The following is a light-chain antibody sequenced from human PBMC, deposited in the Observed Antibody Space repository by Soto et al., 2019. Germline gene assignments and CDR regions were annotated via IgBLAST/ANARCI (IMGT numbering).Light chain of an antibody. Sequence: QSALTQPPSASGSPGQSVTISCTGTSGDVGAYDYVSWYQQHPGKAPKLMIYEVSKRPLGVPDRFSGSKSGNTASLTVSGLQAEDEADYYCSSYAGSNNPYVFGTGTKVTGL. J-gene: IGLJ1*01. V-gene: IGLV2-8*01. CDR3: SSYAGSNNPYV. CDR1: SGDVGAYDY. CDR2: EVS.